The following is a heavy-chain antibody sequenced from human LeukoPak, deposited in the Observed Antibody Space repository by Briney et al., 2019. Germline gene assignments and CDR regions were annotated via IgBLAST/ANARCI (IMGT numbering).Heavy chain of an antibody. V-gene: IGHV1-24*01. CDR1: GYTLTELS. J-gene: IGHJ4*02. CDR3: ASGSYSYFDY. D-gene: IGHD1-26*01. Sequence: ASVKVSCKVSGYTLTELSMHWVRQAPGKGLEWMGGFDPEDGETIYAQKLQGRVTMTTDTSTSTAYMELRSLRSDDTAVYYCASGSYSYFDYWGQGTLVTVSS. CDR2: FDPEDGET.